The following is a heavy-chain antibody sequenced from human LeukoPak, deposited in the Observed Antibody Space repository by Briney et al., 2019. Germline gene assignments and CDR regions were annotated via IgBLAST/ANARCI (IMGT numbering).Heavy chain of an antibody. CDR3: ARLDRYGSGSYDDY. J-gene: IGHJ4*02. D-gene: IGHD3-10*01. V-gene: IGHV4-39*01. CDR1: GGSISSSSYY. CDR2: IYYSGST. Sequence: SETLSLTCTVSGGSISSSSYYWGWIRQPPGKGLEWIGSIYYSGSTYYNPSLKSRVTISVDTSKNQFSLKLSSVTAADTAVYYCARLDRYGSGSYDDYWGQGTLVTVSS.